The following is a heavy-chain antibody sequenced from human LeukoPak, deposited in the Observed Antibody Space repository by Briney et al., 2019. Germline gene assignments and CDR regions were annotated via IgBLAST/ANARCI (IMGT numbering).Heavy chain of an antibody. D-gene: IGHD6-13*01. CDR1: GGSFSGYY. J-gene: IGHJ6*03. CDR3: ARELVAAAGTAYYYYYMDV. CDR2: IYTSGST. V-gene: IGHV4-4*07. Sequence: SETLSLTCAVYGGSFSGYYWSWIRQPAGKGLEWIGRIYTSGSTNYNPSLKSRVTMSVDTSKNQFSLKLSSVTAADTAVYYCARELVAAAGTAYYYYYMDVWGKGTTVTVSS.